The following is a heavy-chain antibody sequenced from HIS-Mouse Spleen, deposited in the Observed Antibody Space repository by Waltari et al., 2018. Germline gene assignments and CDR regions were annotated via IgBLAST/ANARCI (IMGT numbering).Heavy chain of an antibody. Sequence: QVQLVESGGGVVEPGRALRLSCAASGVTFSSYGMHWVRQDPGKGLVWVEVIWHDGSNKNYADAVKGRFTISRDNSKNTLYLQMNSLRAEDTAVYYCAKGGLMVYAIGDYWGQGTLVTVSS. D-gene: IGHD2-8*01. CDR1: GVTFSSYG. J-gene: IGHJ4*02. V-gene: IGHV3-33*06. CDR2: IWHDGSNK. CDR3: AKGGLMVYAIGDY.